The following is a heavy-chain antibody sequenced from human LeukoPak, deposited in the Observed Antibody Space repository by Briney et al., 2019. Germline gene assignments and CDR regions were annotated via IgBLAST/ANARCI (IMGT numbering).Heavy chain of an antibody. CDR3: ASCYDSSGYYSYYYYMDV. CDR1: GGTFSSYA. CDR2: IVPIFGTA. D-gene: IGHD3-22*01. Sequence: SVKVSCKASGGTFSSYAISWVRQAPGQGLEWMGGIVPIFGTANYAQKFQGRVTITADESTSTAYMELSSLRSEDTAVYYCASCYDSSGYYSYYYYMDVWGKGTTVTVSS. J-gene: IGHJ6*03. V-gene: IGHV1-69*01.